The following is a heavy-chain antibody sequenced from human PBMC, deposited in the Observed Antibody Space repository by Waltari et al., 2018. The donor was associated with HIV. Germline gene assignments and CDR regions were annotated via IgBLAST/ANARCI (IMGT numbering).Heavy chain of an antibody. CDR1: GYTLTSDG. Sequence: QVQLVQSGSAFKKPGASVKASCKASGYTLTSDGMNWVRQAPGQGVEWMGWINTNTGNPTYAQGFTGRFVFSLDTSVSTAYLHISTLKAEDPAVYYCAVALRGHYWGQGTLVTVSS. D-gene: IGHD4-17*01. CDR3: AVALRGHY. V-gene: IGHV7-4-1*02. J-gene: IGHJ4*02. CDR2: INTNTGNP.